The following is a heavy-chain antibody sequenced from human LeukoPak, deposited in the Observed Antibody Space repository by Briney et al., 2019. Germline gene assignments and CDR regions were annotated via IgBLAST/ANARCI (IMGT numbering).Heavy chain of an antibody. CDR2: INHSGST. J-gene: IGHJ4*02. D-gene: IGHD6-13*01. CDR3: ARDGRRLGSSWYKLDY. Sequence: SETLSLTCAVYGGSFSGYYWSWLRQPPGKGVEWLGEINHSGSTNYNPSLKRRVTISVHTSKNQSALKLSSVTAADTAVYYCARDGRRLGSSWYKLDYWGQGTLVTVAS. V-gene: IGHV4-34*01. CDR1: GGSFSGYY.